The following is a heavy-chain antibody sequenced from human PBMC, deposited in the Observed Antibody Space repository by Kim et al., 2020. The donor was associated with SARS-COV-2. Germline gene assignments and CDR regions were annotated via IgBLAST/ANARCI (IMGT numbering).Heavy chain of an antibody. Sequence: GGSLRLSCAASGFTLSNHWMTWVRQAPGRGLEWVANINQDGSQKYYVDSVKGRFTMSRDNAKNSLLLQMNSLRVEDTAVYYCARAVYGSAGPFELWGRGTLVTVSS. V-gene: IGHV3-7*03. CDR3: ARAVYGSAGPFEL. J-gene: IGHJ2*01. CDR2: INQDGSQK. CDR1: GFTLSNHW. D-gene: IGHD2-8*01.